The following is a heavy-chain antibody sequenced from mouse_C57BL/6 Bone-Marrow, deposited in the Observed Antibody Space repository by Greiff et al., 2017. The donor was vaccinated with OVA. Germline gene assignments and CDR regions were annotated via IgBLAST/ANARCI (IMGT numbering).Heavy chain of an antibody. Sequence: DVKLQQSGPELVKPGASVKISCKASGYTFTDYYMNWVKQSHGKSLEWIGDINPNNGGTSYNQKFKGKATLTVDKSSSTAYMELRSLTSEDSAVYYCARNYGSSYYFDYWGQGTTLTVSS. D-gene: IGHD1-1*01. CDR2: INPNNGGT. J-gene: IGHJ2*01. CDR3: ARNYGSSYYFDY. V-gene: IGHV1-26*01. CDR1: GYTFTDYY.